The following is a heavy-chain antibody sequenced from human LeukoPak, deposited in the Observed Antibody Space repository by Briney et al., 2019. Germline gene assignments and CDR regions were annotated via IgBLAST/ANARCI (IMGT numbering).Heavy chain of an antibody. CDR3: TRSVPRYCSSTSCRYFDY. Sequence: GGSLRLSCTASGFTFGDYAMSWVRQAPGKGLEWVGFIRSKAYGGTTEYAASVKGRFTISRDDSKSIAYLQMNSLKTEDTAVYYCTRSVPRYCSSTSCRYFDYWGQGTLVTASS. J-gene: IGHJ4*02. D-gene: IGHD2-2*01. CDR2: IRSKAYGGTT. CDR1: GFTFGDYA. V-gene: IGHV3-49*04.